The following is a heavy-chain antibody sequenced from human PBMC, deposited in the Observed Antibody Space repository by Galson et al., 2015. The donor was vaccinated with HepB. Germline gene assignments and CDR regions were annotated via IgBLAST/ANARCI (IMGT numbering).Heavy chain of an antibody. J-gene: IGHJ4*02. D-gene: IGHD4-17*01. CDR1: GFTFSSYA. CDR3: AKPPGYYGDTPFDY. CDR2: ISGSGGST. V-gene: IGHV3-23*01. Sequence: SLRLSCAASGFTFSSYAMSWVRQAPGKGLEWVSAISGSGGSTYYADSVKGRFTISRDNSKNTLYLQMNSLRAEVTAVYYCAKPPGYYGDTPFDYWGQGTLVTVSS.